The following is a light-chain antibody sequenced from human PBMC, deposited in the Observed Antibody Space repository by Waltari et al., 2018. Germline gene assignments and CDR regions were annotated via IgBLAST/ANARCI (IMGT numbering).Light chain of an antibody. J-gene: IGLJ3*02. V-gene: IGLV3-27*01. CDR3: YSAADNAVGV. Sequence: SYDLTQPSSVSVSPGQTPRITCPGDILAKKYGRWFQQKPGQAPVQVIYKDNERPSGIPERFSGSSSGTTVTLTISGAHVDDEADYYCYSAADNAVGVFGGGTKLTV. CDR2: KDN. CDR1: ILAKKY.